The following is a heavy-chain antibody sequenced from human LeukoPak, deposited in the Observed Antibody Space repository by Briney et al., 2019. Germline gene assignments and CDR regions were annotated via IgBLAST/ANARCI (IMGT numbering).Heavy chain of an antibody. CDR3: ARSYDSSGYTSDY. CDR2: IYYSGST. CDR1: GGSISSGGYS. V-gene: IGHV4-30-4*07. J-gene: IGHJ4*02. Sequence: SETLSLTCAVSGGSISSGGYSWSWIRQPPGKGLEWIGYIYYSGSTYYNPSLKSRVTISVDTSKIQFSLKLSSVTAADTAVYYCARSYDSSGYTSDYWGQGTLVTVSS. D-gene: IGHD3-22*01.